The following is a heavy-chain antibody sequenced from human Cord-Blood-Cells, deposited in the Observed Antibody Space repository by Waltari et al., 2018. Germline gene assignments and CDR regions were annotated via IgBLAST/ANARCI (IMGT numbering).Heavy chain of an antibody. V-gene: IGHV1-24*01. CDR1: GYTLTELS. D-gene: IGHD3-10*01. CDR3: ATAAPVGGIRWAPPAFDI. Sequence: QVQLVQSGAEVKKPGASVKVSCKVSGYTLTELSMHWVRQAPGKGVEWIGGFEPEDGETIYAQKFQGRVTMTEDTSTDTAYMELSSLRSEDTAVYYCATAAPVGGIRWAPPAFDIWGQGTMVTVSS. J-gene: IGHJ3*02. CDR2: FEPEDGET.